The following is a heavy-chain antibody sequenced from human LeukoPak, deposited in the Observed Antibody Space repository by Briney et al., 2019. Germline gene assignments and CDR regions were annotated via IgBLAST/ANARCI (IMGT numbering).Heavy chain of an antibody. V-gene: IGHV3-21*01. J-gene: IGHJ4*02. CDR1: GITFSSYS. CDR3: ARAFGYCSGGSCYSDY. CDR2: ISSSSSYI. D-gene: IGHD2-15*01. Sequence: DPGGSLRLSCAASGITFSSYSMNWVRQAPGKGLEWVSSISSSSSYIYYADSVKGRFTISRDNAKNSLYLQMNSLRAEDTAVYYCARAFGYCSGGSCYSDYWGQGTLVTVSS.